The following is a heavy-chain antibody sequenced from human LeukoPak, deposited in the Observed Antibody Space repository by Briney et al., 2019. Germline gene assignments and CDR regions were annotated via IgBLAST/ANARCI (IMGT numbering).Heavy chain of an antibody. CDR2: ILYDGSNK. Sequence: GGSLRLSCAASGFTFSSYAMSWVRQAPGKGLEWVAVILYDGSNKNYADSVKGRFTISRDNSKNTLYLQMNSLRAEDTAVYYCARDRGSSGWDYWGQGTLVTVSS. J-gene: IGHJ4*02. CDR1: GFTFSSYA. D-gene: IGHD6-19*01. CDR3: ARDRGSSGWDY. V-gene: IGHV3-30*04.